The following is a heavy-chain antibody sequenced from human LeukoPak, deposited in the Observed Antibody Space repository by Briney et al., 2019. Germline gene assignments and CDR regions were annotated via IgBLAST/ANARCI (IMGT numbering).Heavy chain of an antibody. Sequence: GGSLRLSCAASGFTFGDYTMHWFRQPPGRGLQWVSLITGDGGTTSYAGSVKGRFTISRNNSKNSLYLHMNSLRNEDTALYYCAKGHFGAGHYWGQGTLVTVSS. D-gene: IGHD3-3*01. CDR1: GFTFGDYT. CDR2: ITGDGGTT. V-gene: IGHV3-43*02. J-gene: IGHJ4*02. CDR3: AKGHFGAGHY.